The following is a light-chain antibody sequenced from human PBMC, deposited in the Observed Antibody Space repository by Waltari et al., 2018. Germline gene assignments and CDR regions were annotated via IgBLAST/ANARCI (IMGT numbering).Light chain of an antibody. CDR3: QQYANSPLT. Sequence: EIVLTQSPATQSLSPGERATLSCGASQNIGGAYLAWYQQKPGLAPRLLIYDTAIRAAGVPDRFSGSGSGTDFTLTISRLDPEDFALYFCQQYANSPLTLGGGTKVEF. J-gene: IGKJ4*01. CDR1: QNIGGAY. CDR2: DTA. V-gene: IGKV3D-20*01.